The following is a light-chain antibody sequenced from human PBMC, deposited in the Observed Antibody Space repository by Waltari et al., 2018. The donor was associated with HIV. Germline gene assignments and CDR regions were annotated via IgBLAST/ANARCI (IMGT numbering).Light chain of an antibody. J-gene: IGKJ2*01. CDR2: WAS. V-gene: IGKV4-1*01. CDR1: QSVLYSSNNKNY. CDR3: QQYYSSPPYT. Sequence: DIVMTQSPDALAVSLGERATINCKSSQSVLYSSNNKNYLTWYQQKPGQPPTLLITWASTRESAVTDRFSGSGSATDFILTISSLQAEDEAVYYCQQYYSSPPYTFGQGTKLEIK.